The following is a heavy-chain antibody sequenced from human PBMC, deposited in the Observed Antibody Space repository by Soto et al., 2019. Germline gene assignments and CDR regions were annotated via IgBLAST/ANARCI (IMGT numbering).Heavy chain of an antibody. J-gene: IGHJ4*02. D-gene: IGHD2-21*01. Sequence: GASVKVSCKASGYTFTNYYLHWVRQAPGQGLEWLGIINPTGGSTNYAQKFQGRVTMTRDTSTSTVYMELSSLRYEDTAVCYCARAVPDYSYYYDYWGQGTLVTVSS. CDR1: GYTFTNYY. CDR3: ARAVPDYSYYYDY. V-gene: IGHV1-46*01. CDR2: INPTGGST.